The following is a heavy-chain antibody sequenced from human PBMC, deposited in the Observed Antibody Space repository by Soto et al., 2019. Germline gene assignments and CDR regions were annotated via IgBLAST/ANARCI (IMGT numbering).Heavy chain of an antibody. Sequence: QVQLQESGPGLVKPSQTLSLTCTVSGGSISTGGYYWTWIRQHPGKGLEWIGYIYYSGSTYYNPSRKGRVTGSVGRSKDRCSLELSSVTAGDTAVYYWARGLWVTLVDNWGQGTRVTVSS. J-gene: IGHJ4*02. D-gene: IGHD2-21*02. CDR2: IYYSGST. CDR3: ARGLWVTLVDN. V-gene: IGHV4-31*03. CDR1: GGSISTGGYY.